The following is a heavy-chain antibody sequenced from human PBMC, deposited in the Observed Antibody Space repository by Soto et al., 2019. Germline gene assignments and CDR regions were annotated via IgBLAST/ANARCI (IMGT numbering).Heavy chain of an antibody. D-gene: IGHD6-19*01. CDR2: IYSGGST. V-gene: IGHV3-53*01. J-gene: IGHJ4*02. CDR1: GFTVSSNY. Sequence: GGSLRLSCAASGFTVSSNYMSWVRQAPGKGLEWVSVIYSGGSTYYADSVKGRFTISRDNSKNTLYLQMNCLRAEDTAVYYCARVEQWLSLYYFDYWGQGTLVTVSS. CDR3: ARVEQWLSLYYFDY.